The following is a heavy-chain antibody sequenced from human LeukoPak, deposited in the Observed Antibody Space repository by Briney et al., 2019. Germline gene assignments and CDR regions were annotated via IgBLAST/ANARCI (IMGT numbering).Heavy chain of an antibody. V-gene: IGHV3-30*02. CDR1: GFTFSSYG. Sequence: PGGSLRLSCAASGFTFSSYGIHWVRQAPGKGLEWVTFIGYDGRNKYYADSVKGRFTISRDNSKNTLYLQMNSLRAEDTAVYYCAKDRLGDYYGSGSYFSWGQGTLVTVSS. CDR3: AKDRLGDYYGSGSYFS. D-gene: IGHD3-10*01. CDR2: IGYDGRNK. J-gene: IGHJ5*02.